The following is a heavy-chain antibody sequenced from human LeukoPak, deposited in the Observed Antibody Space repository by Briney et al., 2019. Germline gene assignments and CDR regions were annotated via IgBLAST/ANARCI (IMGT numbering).Heavy chain of an antibody. V-gene: IGHV4-39*01. CDR2: IYYSGST. D-gene: IGHD3-10*01. Sequence: SETLSLTCTVSGGSISSSNYYWGWIRQPPGKGLEWIGSIYYSGSTYYNPSLKSRVTISVDTSKNQFSLKLSSVTATDTAVYYCARGQRFGDFRLHVWGQGTLVTVSS. CDR1: GGSISSSNYY. J-gene: IGHJ4*02. CDR3: ARGQRFGDFRLHV.